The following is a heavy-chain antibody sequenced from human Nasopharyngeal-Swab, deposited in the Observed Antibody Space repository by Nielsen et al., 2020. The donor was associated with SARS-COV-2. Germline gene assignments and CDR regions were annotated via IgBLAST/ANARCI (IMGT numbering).Heavy chain of an antibody. CDR2: IIPILGIA. J-gene: IGHJ4*02. CDR3: ARDSGAGPGGYFDY. V-gene: IGHV1-69*04. Sequence: SVKVSCKASGGTFSSYAISWVRQAPGQGLEWMGRIIPILGIANYAQKFQGRVTITADKSTSTAYMELSSLRSEDTAVYYCARDSGAGPGGYFDYWGQGTLVTVSS. D-gene: IGHD6-19*01. CDR1: GGTFSSYA.